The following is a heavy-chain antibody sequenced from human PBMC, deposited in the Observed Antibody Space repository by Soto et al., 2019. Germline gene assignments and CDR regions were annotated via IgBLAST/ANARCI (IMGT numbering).Heavy chain of an antibody. CDR2: IIPIFGTA. CDR3: AREGGVYDYSPFDY. CDR1: GGTFSNYA. D-gene: IGHD4-4*01. V-gene: IGHV1-69*12. Sequence: QVQLVQSGAEVKKPGSSVKVSCKASGGTFSNYAISWVRQAPGQGLEWMGGIIPIFGTADYAQKFQGRVTITADESTGTANMELGSLDSEATAGYSCAREGGVYDYSPFDYWGQGTLVTVSS. J-gene: IGHJ4*02.